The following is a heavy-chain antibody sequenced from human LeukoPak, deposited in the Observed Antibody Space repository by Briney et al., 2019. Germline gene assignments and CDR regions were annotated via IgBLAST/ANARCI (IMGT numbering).Heavy chain of an antibody. V-gene: IGHV4-59*01. CDR2: IYYNGST. D-gene: IGHD5-12*01. CDR3: ARGGYSGYAFDR. J-gene: IGHJ5*02. Sequence: SETLSLTCTVSGGSISRYYWSWIRQPPGKGLEWIGNIYYNGSTDYKPSLKSRVTISVHTSKNQFSLNLRSLTAADTAVYYCARGGYSGYAFDRWGQGTRVTVSS. CDR1: GGSISRYY.